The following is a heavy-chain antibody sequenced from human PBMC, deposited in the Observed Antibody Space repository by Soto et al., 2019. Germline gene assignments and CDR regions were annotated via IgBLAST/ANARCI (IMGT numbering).Heavy chain of an antibody. Sequence: QVQLVQSGAEVKKPGASVKVSCKASGYTFTSYGISWVRQAPGQGLEWMGWISAYNGNTNYAQKLQGRDNMTTDTATSTAYMELRSLRSDDTDVYYCARDSSSPEKYYYYYYMDVWGKGTTVTVSS. J-gene: IGHJ6*03. D-gene: IGHD6-6*01. CDR3: ARDSSSPEKYYYYYYMDV. CDR2: ISAYNGNT. V-gene: IGHV1-18*01. CDR1: GYTFTSYG.